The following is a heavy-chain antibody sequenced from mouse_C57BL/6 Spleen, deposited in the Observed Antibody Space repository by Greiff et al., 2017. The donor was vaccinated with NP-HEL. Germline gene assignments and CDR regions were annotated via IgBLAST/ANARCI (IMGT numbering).Heavy chain of an antibody. Sequence: EVKLEESGPGLVKPSQSLSLTCSVTGYSITSGYYWNWIRQFPGNKLEWMGYISYDGSNNYNPSLKNRISITRDTSKNQFFLKLNSVTTEDTATYYCARVQITTVVDPYWYFDVWGTGTTVTVSS. V-gene: IGHV3-6*01. CDR2: ISYDGSN. CDR1: GYSITSGYY. CDR3: ARVQITTVVDPYWYFDV. J-gene: IGHJ1*03. D-gene: IGHD1-1*01.